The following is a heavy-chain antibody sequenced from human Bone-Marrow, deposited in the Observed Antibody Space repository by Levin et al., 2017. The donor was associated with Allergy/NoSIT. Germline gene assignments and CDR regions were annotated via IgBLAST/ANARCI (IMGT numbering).Heavy chain of an antibody. CDR1: GGSISSGGYH. V-gene: IGHV4-31*03. D-gene: IGHD5-24*01. J-gene: IGHJ4*02. CDR3: AREDGSTFDS. CDR2: IYYSGST. Sequence: SETLSLTCTVSGGSISSGGYHWSWIRQHAGKGLEWIGYIYYSGSTYYNPSLKSRAMISLDTSKNQFSLKVASATAADAAVYYCAREDGSTFDSWGQGTLVTVSS.